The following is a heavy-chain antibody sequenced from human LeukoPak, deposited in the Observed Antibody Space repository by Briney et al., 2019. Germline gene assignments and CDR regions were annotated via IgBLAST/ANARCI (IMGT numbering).Heavy chain of an antibody. CDR2: VENTGSI. CDR1: DGSISFYY. Sequence: SETLSLTCSVSDGSISFYYWSWIRQPPGKGLEWIGNVENTGSINYNPSLKSRVTISVDTSKNQSSLRLNSVTAADTAVYYCARAVGDSGHGRYFDFWGQGTLVTVSS. J-gene: IGHJ4*02. CDR3: ARAVGDSGHGRYFDF. D-gene: IGHD5-12*01. V-gene: IGHV4-59*01.